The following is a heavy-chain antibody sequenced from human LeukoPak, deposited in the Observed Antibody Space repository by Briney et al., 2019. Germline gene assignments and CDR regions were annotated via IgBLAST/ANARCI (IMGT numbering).Heavy chain of an antibody. CDR3: GRRPLTGTTPWFDP. CDR1: GGSFSGYY. D-gene: IGHD1-20*01. J-gene: IGHJ5*02. CDR2: INHSGST. Sequence: PSETLSLTCAVYGGSFSGYYWSWIRQPPGKGLEWIGEINHSGSTNYNPSLKSRVTISVDTSKNQFSLKLSSVTAADTAVYYCGRRPLTGTTPWFDPWGQGTLVTVSS. V-gene: IGHV4-34*01.